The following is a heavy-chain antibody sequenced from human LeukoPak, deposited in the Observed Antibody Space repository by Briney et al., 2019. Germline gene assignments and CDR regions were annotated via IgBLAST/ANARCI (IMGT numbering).Heavy chain of an antibody. V-gene: IGHV4-39*07. J-gene: IGHJ4*02. Sequence: SEALSLTCTVSGGSISSSSYYWGWIRQPPGKGLGWIGSIYYSGSTYYNPSLKSRVTISVDTSKNQFSLKLSSVTAADTAVYYCASVSGQIDYWGQGTLVTVSS. CDR1: GGSISSSSYY. D-gene: IGHD2-15*01. CDR3: ASVSGQIDY. CDR2: IYYSGST.